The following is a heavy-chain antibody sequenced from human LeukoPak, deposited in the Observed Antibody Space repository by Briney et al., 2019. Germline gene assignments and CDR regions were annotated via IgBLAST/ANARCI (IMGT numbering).Heavy chain of an antibody. J-gene: IGHJ6*02. CDR3: ARLSDYGDYGPRYYYYYGMDV. Sequence: GESLKISCKGSRYSFTSYWIGWVRQMPGKGLEWMGIVYPGDSDTRYSPSFQGQVTISADKSISTAYLQWSSLKASDTAMYYCARLSDYGDYGPRYYYYYGMDVWGQGTTVTVSS. V-gene: IGHV5-51*01. D-gene: IGHD4-17*01. CDR2: VYPGDSDT. CDR1: RYSFTSYW.